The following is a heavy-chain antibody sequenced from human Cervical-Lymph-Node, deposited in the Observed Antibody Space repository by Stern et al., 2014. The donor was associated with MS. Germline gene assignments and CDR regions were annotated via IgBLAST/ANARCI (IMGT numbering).Heavy chain of an antibody. J-gene: IGHJ4*02. CDR2: IWYDGNKK. D-gene: IGHD1-7*01. CDR1: GFTFSNYG. CDR3: ARGNWNYEGMGY. V-gene: IGHV3-33*01. Sequence: DQLVESGGGVVQPGRSLRLSCAASGFTFSNYGMHWVRQAPGKGLEWLAVIWYDGNKKYYADSVKGRFTISRDNSKNTLFLQMSSLTDEDTALYYCARGNWNYEGMGYWGQGTLVTVSS.